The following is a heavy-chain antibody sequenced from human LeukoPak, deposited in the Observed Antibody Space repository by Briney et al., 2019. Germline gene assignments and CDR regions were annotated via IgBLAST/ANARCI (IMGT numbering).Heavy chain of an antibody. Sequence: GASLRLSCAASGFTFSNYWMHWVRQAPGKGLVWVSRINTDGSSTTYADSVKGRFTISRDNAKNTLYLQMNSLRAEDTAVYYCAKGVSSWYYFDYWGQGTLVTVSS. V-gene: IGHV3-74*01. CDR3: AKGVSSWYYFDY. CDR2: INTDGSST. CDR1: GFTFSNYW. J-gene: IGHJ4*02. D-gene: IGHD6-13*01.